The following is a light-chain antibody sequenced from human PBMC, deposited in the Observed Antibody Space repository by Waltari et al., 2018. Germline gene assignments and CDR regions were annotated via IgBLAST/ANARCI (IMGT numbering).Light chain of an antibody. CDR1: QSVSGY. Sequence: EFVLTQSPANLSLSPGERVTLSCRASQSVSGYLAWYQHKPGQAPRLLIQDASNRATGVPARFSGRDSGADFTLTISSLEPEDFGVYYCQLRARWPPTFTFGQGTKLEI. V-gene: IGKV3-11*01. CDR3: QLRARWPPTFT. J-gene: IGKJ2*01. CDR2: DAS.